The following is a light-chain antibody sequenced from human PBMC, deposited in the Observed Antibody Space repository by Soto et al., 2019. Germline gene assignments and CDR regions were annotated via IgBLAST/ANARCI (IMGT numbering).Light chain of an antibody. Sequence: QSVLTQPPSASGSPRQSVTISCTGTSSDVGGYNYVSWYQQHPGKAPKLMIYEVSKRPSGVPDRFSGSKSGNTASLTVSGLLAEDEADYYCSSYAGSNNLIFGGGTKLTVL. J-gene: IGLJ2*01. CDR1: SSDVGGYNY. CDR2: EVS. CDR3: SSYAGSNNLI. V-gene: IGLV2-8*01.